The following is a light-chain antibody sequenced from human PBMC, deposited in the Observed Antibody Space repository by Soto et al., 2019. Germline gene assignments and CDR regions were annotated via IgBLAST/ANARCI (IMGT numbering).Light chain of an antibody. V-gene: IGKV1-27*01. Sequence: DIQMTQSPSSLSASVGDRVTITCRASQGISNYLAWYQQKPGKAPNLLIYAASTLQTGVPSRFSGSGSGTDLALTISSLEPEDVATYYCQKCNASPWTFGQGTKVEVK. CDR1: QGISNY. CDR3: QKCNASPWT. CDR2: AAS. J-gene: IGKJ1*01.